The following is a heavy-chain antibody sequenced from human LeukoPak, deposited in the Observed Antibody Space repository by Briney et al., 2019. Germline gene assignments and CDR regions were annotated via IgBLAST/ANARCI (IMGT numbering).Heavy chain of an antibody. Sequence: ASVKVSCKASGYTFTSYYMHWVRQAPGQGLEWMGIINPSGGSTSYAQKFQGRVTMTRDMSTSTVYMELRSLRSDDTAVYYCARDLYPGSSSWKNNWFDPWGQGTLVTVSS. CDR3: ARDLYPGSSSWKNNWFDP. CDR1: GYTFTSYY. J-gene: IGHJ5*02. D-gene: IGHD6-13*01. CDR2: INPSGGST. V-gene: IGHV1-46*01.